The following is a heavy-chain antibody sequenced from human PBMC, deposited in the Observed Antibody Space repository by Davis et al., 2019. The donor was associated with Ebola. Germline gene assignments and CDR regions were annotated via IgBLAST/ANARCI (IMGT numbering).Heavy chain of an antibody. D-gene: IGHD3-16*01. Sequence: ASVKVSCKASGYTFTSYYMHWVRQAPGQGLEWMGIINPSGGSTSYAQKFQGRVTMTRDTSTSTVYMELSSLRSEDTAVYYCARDVIPMISFGGVRAFDYWGQGTLVTVSS. J-gene: IGHJ4*02. CDR1: GYTFTSYY. CDR3: ARDVIPMISFGGVRAFDY. CDR2: INPSGGST. V-gene: IGHV1-46*01.